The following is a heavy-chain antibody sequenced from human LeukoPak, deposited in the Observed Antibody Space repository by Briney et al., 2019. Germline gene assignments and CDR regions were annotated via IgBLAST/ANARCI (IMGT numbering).Heavy chain of an antibody. Sequence: GASVKVSCKASGYTFTSYGISWVRQAPGQGLEWMGWINPNSGGTNYAQKFQGRVTMTRDTSISTAYMELSRLRSDDTAVYYCALIAVAVGGEDAFDIWGQGTMVTVSS. V-gene: IGHV1-2*02. CDR3: ALIAVAVGGEDAFDI. CDR2: INPNSGGT. D-gene: IGHD6-19*01. J-gene: IGHJ3*02. CDR1: GYTFTSYG.